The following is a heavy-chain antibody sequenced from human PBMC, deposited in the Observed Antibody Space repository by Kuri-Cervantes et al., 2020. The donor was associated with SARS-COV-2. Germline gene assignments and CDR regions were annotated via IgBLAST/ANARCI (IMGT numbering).Heavy chain of an antibody. D-gene: IGHD2-21*01. Sequence: GGSLRLSCVASGFGVSNNYMSWGRQAPGKGLEWVSVIYSGGNTYYADSVRGRITISRDNSKHTLYLQMKSLRDEDTAIYYCATDRAGVNDFWGQGTLVTVSS. CDR3: ATDRAGVNDF. CDR1: GFGVSNNY. J-gene: IGHJ4*02. V-gene: IGHV3-66*01. CDR2: IYSGGNT.